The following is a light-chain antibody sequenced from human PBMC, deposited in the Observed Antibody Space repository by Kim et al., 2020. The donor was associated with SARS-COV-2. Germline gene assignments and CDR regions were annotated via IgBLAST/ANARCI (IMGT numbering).Light chain of an antibody. CDR2: DVS. V-gene: IGLV2-14*04. CDR1: SSDVGGYNY. CDR3: SSYTSSSTNVV. J-gene: IGLJ2*01. Sequence: QPITISCTGTSSDVGGYNYVSWYQQHPGKAPKLMIYDVSKRPSGVSNRFSGSKSGNTASLTISGLQAEDEADYYCSSYTSSSTNVVFGGGTQLTVL.